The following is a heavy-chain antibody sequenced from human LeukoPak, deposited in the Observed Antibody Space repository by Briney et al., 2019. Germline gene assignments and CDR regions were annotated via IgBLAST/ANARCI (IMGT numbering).Heavy chain of an antibody. V-gene: IGHV3-30*03. CDR3: TTDEYYYDSSGYYEQSFAEYFQH. Sequence: PGGSLRLSCAVSGFTFSNYGMHWVRQAPGKGLEWVALISYDGSIKYYADSVKGRFTISRDNSKNTLYLQMNSLKTEDTAVYYCTTDEYYYDSSGYYEQSFAEYFQHWGQGTLVTVSS. D-gene: IGHD3-22*01. CDR2: ISYDGSIK. CDR1: GFTFSNYG. J-gene: IGHJ1*01.